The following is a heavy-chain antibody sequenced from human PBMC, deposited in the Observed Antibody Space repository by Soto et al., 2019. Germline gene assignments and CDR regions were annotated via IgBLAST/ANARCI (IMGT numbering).Heavy chain of an antibody. V-gene: IGHV5-51*01. CDR3: ARRSYDVLTEYYGDDDFDI. Sequence: GESLKISCKGSGYTFTTYWIGWVRQVPGKGLEWMGIIYAGDSDTRYSPPFQGQVTISADKSISTAYLQWSSLKASDTAIYYCARRSYDVLTEYYGDDDFDIWGQGTMVTVSS. CDR2: IYAGDSDT. D-gene: IGHD3-9*01. J-gene: IGHJ3*02. CDR1: GYTFTTYW.